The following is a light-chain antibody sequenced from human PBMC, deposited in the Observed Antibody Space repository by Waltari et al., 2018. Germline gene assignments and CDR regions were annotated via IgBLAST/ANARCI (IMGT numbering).Light chain of an antibody. V-gene: IGLV1-40*01. Sequence: QSVLTQPPSVSGAPGQRVTISCPGSSPNLGAGYDVHRYQQLPGTAPKPLIYGNSNRPSGVPDRFSGSKSGTSASLAITGLQAEDEADYYCQSYDSSLSGYVVFGGGTKLTVL. CDR3: QSYDSSLSGYVV. CDR2: GNS. J-gene: IGLJ2*01. CDR1: SPNLGAGYD.